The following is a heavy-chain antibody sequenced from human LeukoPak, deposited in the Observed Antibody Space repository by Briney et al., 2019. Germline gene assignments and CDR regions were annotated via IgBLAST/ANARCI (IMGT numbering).Heavy chain of an antibody. CDR1: GGSISSDY. J-gene: IGHJ1*01. CDR3: ARGGAARLHFQN. CDR2: IYHSGST. D-gene: IGHD6-6*01. V-gene: IGHV4-59*01. Sequence: SETLSLTCTVSGGSISSDYWNWIRQPPGKGLEWIGYIYHSGSTNYNPSLQSRVTISVDTSKNQFSLNLNSVTAADTAVYYCARGGAARLHFQNWGQGTLVTVSS.